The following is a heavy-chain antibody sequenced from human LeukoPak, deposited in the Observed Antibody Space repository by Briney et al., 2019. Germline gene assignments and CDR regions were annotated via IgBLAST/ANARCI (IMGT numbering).Heavy chain of an antibody. CDR2: INSDGSST. Sequence: QPGGSLRLSCAASGFTFSSYWMHWVRQAPGKGLVWVSRINSDGSSTSYADSVKGRFTISRDNAQDSLYLQMNSLRAEDTAVYYCARDRGYSNFDYWGQGTLLTVSS. D-gene: IGHD4-11*01. CDR1: GFTFSSYW. J-gene: IGHJ4*02. V-gene: IGHV3-74*01. CDR3: ARDRGYSNFDY.